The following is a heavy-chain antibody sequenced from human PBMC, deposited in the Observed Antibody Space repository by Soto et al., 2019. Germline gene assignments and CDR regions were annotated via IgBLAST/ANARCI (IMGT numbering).Heavy chain of an antibody. Sequence: ASVKVSCKVSGYTLTELSMHWVRQAPGKGLEWMGGFDPEDGETIYAQKFQGRVTMTRDTSANTAYMELSSLRSEDTAVYYCARDLGFWSGYYRSDYYYGMDVWGQGTTVTVSS. CDR3: ARDLGFWSGYYRSDYYYGMDV. V-gene: IGHV1-24*01. J-gene: IGHJ6*02. CDR2: FDPEDGET. D-gene: IGHD3-3*01. CDR1: GYTLTELS.